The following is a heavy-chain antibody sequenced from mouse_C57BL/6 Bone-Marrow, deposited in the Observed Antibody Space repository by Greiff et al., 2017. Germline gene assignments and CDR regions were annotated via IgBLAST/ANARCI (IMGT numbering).Heavy chain of an antibody. D-gene: IGHD2-4*01. CDR2: INPNNGGT. J-gene: IGHJ2*01. V-gene: IGHV1-26*01. Sequence: VQLQQSGPELVKPGASVKISCKASGYTFTDYYMNWVKQSHGKSLEWIGDINPNNGGTSYNQKFKGKATLTVDKSSSTAYMELRSLTSEDSAVYYCERGGYYDYPLYYFDYWGQGTTLTVSS. CDR3: ERGGYYDYPLYYFDY. CDR1: GYTFTDYY.